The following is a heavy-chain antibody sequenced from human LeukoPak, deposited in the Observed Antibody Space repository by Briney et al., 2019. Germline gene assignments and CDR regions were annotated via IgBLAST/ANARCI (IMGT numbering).Heavy chain of an antibody. D-gene: IGHD2-2*01. V-gene: IGHV3-33*06. CDR1: GFTFSNSD. CDR2: IWDNGNNK. CDR3: AKGGHCTSTSCYYFDS. J-gene: IGHJ4*02. Sequence: PGSSLRLSCAASGFTFSNSDMHWVRPAPGKGLECVAVIWDNGNNKYYGDSVNGRFTISRDNYKNTLHLQMNSLRPEDAAIYCCAKGGHCTSTSCYYFDSWGQGALVTVSA.